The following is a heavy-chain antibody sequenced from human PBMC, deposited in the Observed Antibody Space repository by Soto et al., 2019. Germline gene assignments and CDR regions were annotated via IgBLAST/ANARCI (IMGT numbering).Heavy chain of an antibody. D-gene: IGHD3-3*01. Sequence: QLQLQESGPGLVKPSETLSLTCTVSGGSISSSSYYWGWIRQPPGKGLEWIGSIYYSGSTYYNPSLKSRVTISVDTSKNQFSLKLSSVTAADTAVYYCARHGGYDFWSSNHLVYFDLWGRGTLVTVSS. CDR1: GGSISSSSYY. CDR3: ARHGGYDFWSSNHLVYFDL. V-gene: IGHV4-39*01. CDR2: IYYSGST. J-gene: IGHJ2*01.